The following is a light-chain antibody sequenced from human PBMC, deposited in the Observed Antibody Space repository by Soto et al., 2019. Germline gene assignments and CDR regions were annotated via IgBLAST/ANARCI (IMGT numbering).Light chain of an antibody. J-gene: IGKJ2*01. CDR1: QSVSTY. V-gene: IGKV1-39*01. CDR2: GVS. Sequence: DIQLTQFPSSLSASVGERVTITCRASQSVSTYLSWYVQEPGSAPKLLIYGVSKLESGIGTRFIGSGLATDFTLTINSLQPEDFAVYFCQQTYMVPYTFGQGTKVDIK. CDR3: QQTYMVPYT.